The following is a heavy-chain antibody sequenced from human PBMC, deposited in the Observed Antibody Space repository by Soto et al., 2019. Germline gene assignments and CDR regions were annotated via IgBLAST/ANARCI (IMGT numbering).Heavy chain of an antibody. CDR3: ARGKYSTFAGLMDV. CDR2: MNPNSGNT. V-gene: IGHV1-8*01. Sequence: QVQLVQSGAEVKKPGASVKVSCKASGYTFTSYDINWVRQATGQGLEWMGWMNPNSGNTGYAQKFQGRVTMTMNTSISTAYMERSSLRSEDTAVYFCARGKYSTFAGLMDVCGKGPTLTVSS. J-gene: IGHJ6*03. CDR1: GYTFTSYD. D-gene: IGHD6-6*01.